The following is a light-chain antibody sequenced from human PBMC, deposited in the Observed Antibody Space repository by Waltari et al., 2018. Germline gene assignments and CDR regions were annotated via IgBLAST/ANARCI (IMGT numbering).Light chain of an antibody. J-gene: IGLJ2*01. CDR3: QAWDSSTVV. CDR2: QDS. Sequence: SYELTQPPSVSVSPGQTASITCSGDKLGDKYGCWYQQKPGQSPVLVIYQDSKRPSGIPGRFSGSNSGNTATLTISGTQAMDEADYYCQAWDSSTVVFGGGTKLTVL. V-gene: IGLV3-1*01. CDR1: KLGDKY.